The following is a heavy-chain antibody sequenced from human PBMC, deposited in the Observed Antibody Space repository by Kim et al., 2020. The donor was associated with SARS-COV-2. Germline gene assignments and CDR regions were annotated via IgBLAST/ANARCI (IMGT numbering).Heavy chain of an antibody. J-gene: IGHJ3*02. Sequence: SETLSLTCTVSGGSISSGGYYWSWIRQHPGKGREWIGYIYYSGSTYYNPSLKSLVTISVDSSKNQFSLKLSSVTAADTAVYYCARGDTIFAVVINAFDIWGQGTMVTVSS. CDR1: GGSISSGGYY. CDR3: ARGDTIFAVVINAFDI. D-gene: IGHD3-3*01. CDR2: IYYSGST. V-gene: IGHV4-31*01.